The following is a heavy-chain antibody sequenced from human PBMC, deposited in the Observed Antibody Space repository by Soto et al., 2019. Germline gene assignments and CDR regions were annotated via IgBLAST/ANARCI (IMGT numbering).Heavy chain of an antibody. V-gene: IGHV3-21*01. D-gene: IGHD1-26*01. Sequence: GGSLRLSCAASGFTFSSYSMNWVRQAPGKGLEWVSSISSSSSYIYYADSVKGRFTISRDNAKNSLYLQMNSLRAEDTAVYYCARGAAQWELPPNDAFDIWGQGTMVT. CDR2: ISSSSSYI. CDR1: GFTFSSYS. CDR3: ARGAAQWELPPNDAFDI. J-gene: IGHJ3*02.